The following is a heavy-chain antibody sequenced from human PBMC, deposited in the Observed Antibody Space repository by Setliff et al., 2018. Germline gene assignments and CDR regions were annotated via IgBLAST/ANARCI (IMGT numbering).Heavy chain of an antibody. J-gene: IGHJ6*04. V-gene: IGHV4-59*08. Sequence: PSETLSLTCTVSGSSFSSYSWSWIRQPPGKGLEWIGYKYYSGSTNSNPSLKSRVTISVDTSKNQFSLKLSSVTAADRAVYYCARHALSFDSAWDVWGKGTTVTVSS. CDR1: GSSFSSYS. CDR3: ARHALSFDSAWDV. CDR2: KYYSGST. D-gene: IGHD3-9*01.